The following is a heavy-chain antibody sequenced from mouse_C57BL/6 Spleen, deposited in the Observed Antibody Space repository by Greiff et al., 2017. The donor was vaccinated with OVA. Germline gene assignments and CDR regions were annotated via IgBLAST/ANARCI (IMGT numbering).Heavy chain of an antibody. CDR1: GFNIKDYY. CDR2: IDPEDGET. CDR3: ARDHGSSWGWFAY. V-gene: IGHV14-2*01. J-gene: IGHJ3*01. Sequence: EVQLQQSGAELVKPGASVKLSCTASGFNIKDYYMHWVKQRTEQGLEWIGRIDPEDGETNYAPKFQGKATITADTSSNTAYLQLSSLTSEDTAVYYCARDHGSSWGWFAYWGQGTLVTVSA. D-gene: IGHD1-1*01.